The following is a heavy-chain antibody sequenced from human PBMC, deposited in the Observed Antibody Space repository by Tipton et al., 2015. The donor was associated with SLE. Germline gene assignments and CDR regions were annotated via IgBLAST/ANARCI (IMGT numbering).Heavy chain of an antibody. J-gene: IGHJ4*02. V-gene: IGHV4-34*01. CDR3: ARVANWGLFDY. D-gene: IGHD7-27*01. Sequence: TLSLTCAVYGGSFSGYYWSWIRQPPGKGLEWIGEINHSGSINYNPSLKSRVTISVDTSKNQFSLKLSSVTAADTAVYYCARVANWGLFDYWGQGTLVTVSS. CDR1: GGSFSGYY. CDR2: INHSGSI.